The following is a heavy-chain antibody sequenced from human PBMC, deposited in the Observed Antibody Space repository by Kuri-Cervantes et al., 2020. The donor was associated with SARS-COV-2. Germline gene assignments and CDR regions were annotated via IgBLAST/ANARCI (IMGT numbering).Heavy chain of an antibody. CDR1: VGSFSGYY. CDR3: ARSNEYSSSSGIDY. CDR2: INHSGST. J-gene: IGHJ4*02. Sequence: SETLSLTCAVYVGSFSGYYWSWIRQPPGKGLEWIGEINHSGSTHYNPSLKSRVTISVDTSKNQFSLKLSSVTAADTAVYYCARSNEYSSSSGIDYWGQGTLVTVSS. V-gene: IGHV4-34*01. D-gene: IGHD6-6*01.